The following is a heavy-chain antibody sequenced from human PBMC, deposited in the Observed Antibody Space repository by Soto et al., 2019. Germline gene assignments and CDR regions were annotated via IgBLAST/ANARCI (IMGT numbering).Heavy chain of an antibody. J-gene: IGHJ6*02. CDR2: IYYSGST. CDR3: ARDYDFWSGYGYYGMDV. CDR1: GGSISSYY. Sequence: PSETLSLTCTVSGGSISSYYWSWIRQPPGKGLEWIGYIYYSGSTNYNPSLKSRVTISVDTSKNQFSLKLSSVTAADTAVYYCARDYDFWSGYGYYGMDVWGQGTTVTVSS. D-gene: IGHD3-3*01. V-gene: IGHV4-59*01.